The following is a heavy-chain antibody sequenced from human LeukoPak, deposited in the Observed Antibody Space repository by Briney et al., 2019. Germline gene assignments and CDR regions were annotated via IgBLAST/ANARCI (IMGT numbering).Heavy chain of an antibody. J-gene: IGHJ4*02. CDR2: INSDGSST. CDR3: ARVAGYYYDSSGKTYDY. Sequence: PGGSLRLSCAASGFTFSSYWMHWVRQAPGKGLVWVSRINSDGSSTSYADSVKGRFTISRDNAKNTLYLQMNSLRAEDTAVYYCARVAGYYYDSSGKTYDYWGQGTLVTVSS. D-gene: IGHD3-22*01. V-gene: IGHV3-74*01. CDR1: GFTFSSYW.